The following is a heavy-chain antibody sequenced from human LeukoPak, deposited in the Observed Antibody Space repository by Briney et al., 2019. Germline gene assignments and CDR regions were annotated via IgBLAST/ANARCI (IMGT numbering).Heavy chain of an antibody. CDR3: ARVLRYFDWLRTNAFDI. J-gene: IGHJ3*02. V-gene: IGHV1-18*01. D-gene: IGHD3-9*01. CDR1: GYTFTSYG. Sequence: ASVKVSCKASGYTFTSYGISWVRQAPGQGLEWMGWISAYNGNTNYAQKFQGRVTMTGDTSISTAYMELSRLRSDDTAVYYCARVLRYFDWLRTNAFDIWGQGTMVTVSS. CDR2: ISAYNGNT.